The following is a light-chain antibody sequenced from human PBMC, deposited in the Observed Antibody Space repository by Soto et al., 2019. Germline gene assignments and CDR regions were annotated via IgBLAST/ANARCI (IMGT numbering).Light chain of an antibody. CDR3: QPKGT. CDR2: AAY. CDR1: QSISIY. Sequence: DIRMTQSPSSLSASVGDRVTITGRASQSISIYVNWYQQKPCKAPKLLIYAAYILQSGVPSRFSGSGSRTDFSLNIRSLQPEDFETYCSQPKGTFGQGTRLEIK. J-gene: IGKJ5*01. V-gene: IGKV1-39*01.